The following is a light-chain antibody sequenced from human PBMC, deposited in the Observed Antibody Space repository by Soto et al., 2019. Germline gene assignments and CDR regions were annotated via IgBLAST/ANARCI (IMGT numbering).Light chain of an antibody. CDR3: QQYGSSPPRT. CDR1: QSVSNDF. J-gene: IGKJ1*01. CDR2: GAS. V-gene: IGKV3-20*01. Sequence: EIVLTQSPGIMSLSPGERATLSCRASQSVSNDFLAWYQQKPHQAPRLLISGASPRATDVPGRITITGTGADFTRAISRLEPEDFAVYYCQQYGSSPPRTFGQGTK.